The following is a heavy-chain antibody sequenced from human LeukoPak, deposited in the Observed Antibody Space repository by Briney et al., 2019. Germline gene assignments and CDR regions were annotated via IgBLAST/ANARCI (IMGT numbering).Heavy chain of an antibody. J-gene: IGHJ4*02. CDR3: AKDEAEPYYYDSSGYCDY. D-gene: IGHD3-22*01. CDR1: GFTFSSYG. V-gene: IGHV3-30*18. CDR2: ISYDGSNK. Sequence: PGRSLRLSCAASGFTFSSYGRHWVRQAPGKGLEWVAVISYDGSNKYYADSVKGRFTISRDNSKNTLYLKMNSLRAEDTAVYYCAKDEAEPYYYDSSGYCDYWGQGTLVTVYS.